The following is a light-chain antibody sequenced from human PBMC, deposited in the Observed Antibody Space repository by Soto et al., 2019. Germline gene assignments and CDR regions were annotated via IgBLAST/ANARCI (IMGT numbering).Light chain of an antibody. Sequence: GDRVTITCRASQSISSWLAWYQQKPGKAPKLVIYDASSLESGVPSRFSGSGSGTEFTLTISSLQPDDFATYYCQQYNSYPLTFGGGTRLEIK. CDR2: DAS. J-gene: IGKJ5*01. V-gene: IGKV1-5*01. CDR1: QSISSW. CDR3: QQYNSYPLT.